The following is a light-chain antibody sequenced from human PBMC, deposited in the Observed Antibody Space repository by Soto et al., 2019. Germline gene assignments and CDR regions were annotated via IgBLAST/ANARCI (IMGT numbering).Light chain of an antibody. V-gene: IGKV1-5*01. CDR2: DAS. J-gene: IGKJ4*01. CDR1: QSISSW. CDR3: QQYNSYSL. Sequence: DIQMTQSPSTLSASVGDRVTITCRASQSISSWLAWYQQKPGKAPKLLIYDASSLESGVPSRFSGSGSGTEFPLTISSLQPDDFATYYCQQYNSYSLFGGGTKVDIK.